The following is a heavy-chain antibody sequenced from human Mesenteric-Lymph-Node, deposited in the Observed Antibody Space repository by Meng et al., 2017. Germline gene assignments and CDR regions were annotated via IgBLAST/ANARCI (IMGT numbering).Heavy chain of an antibody. CDR2: SNGDGSTT. J-gene: IGHJ1*01. V-gene: IGHV3-74*01. CDR3: TRDFDWLQGS. Sequence: EVLWVGAGGGLVRPGGSLKPSCAGSGFTFSSHWMHWVRQAPGKVLVWVSRSNGDGSTTFYADSVKGRFTISRDNAKETLYLQMNSLRAEDTAVYYCTRDFDWLQGSWGQGTLVTVSS. D-gene: IGHD3-9*01. CDR1: GFTFSSHW.